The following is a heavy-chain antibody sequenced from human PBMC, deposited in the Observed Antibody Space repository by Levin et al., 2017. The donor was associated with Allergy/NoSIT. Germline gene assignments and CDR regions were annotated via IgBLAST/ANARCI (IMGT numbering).Heavy chain of an antibody. V-gene: IGHV4-31*03. J-gene: IGHJ6*02. CDR1: GGSISSGGYY. D-gene: IGHD4-11*01. CDR2: IYYSGST. CDR3: ARDDYRYYYGMDV. Sequence: PSETLSLTCTVSGGSISSGGYYWSWIRQHPGKGLEWIGYIYYSGSTYYNPSLKSRVTISVDTSKNQFSLKLSSVTAADTAVYYCARDDYRYYYGMDVWGQGTTVTVSS.